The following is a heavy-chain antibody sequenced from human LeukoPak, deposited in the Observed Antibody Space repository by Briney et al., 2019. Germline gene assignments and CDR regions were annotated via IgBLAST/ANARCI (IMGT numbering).Heavy chain of an antibody. J-gene: IGHJ4*02. CDR3: ARDHYGDYVFDY. V-gene: IGHV3-23*01. Sequence: GGSLRLSCAASGSTFSNHAMTWVRQAPGKGLEWVPGISGDGDYTYYADSVKGRFTISRDNSKNTLYLQMNSLRAEDTAVYYCARDHYGDYVFDYWGQGTLVTVSS. CDR1: GSTFSNHA. D-gene: IGHD4-17*01. CDR2: ISGDGDYT.